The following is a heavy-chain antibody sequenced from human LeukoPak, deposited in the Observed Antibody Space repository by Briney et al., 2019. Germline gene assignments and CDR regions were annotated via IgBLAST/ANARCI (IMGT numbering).Heavy chain of an antibody. V-gene: IGHV3-23*01. CDR2: ISGSGGST. D-gene: IGHD6-13*01. Sequence: PGGSLRLSCAASGFTFSSYAMSWVRQAPGKGLEWDSSISGSGGSTYYADSVTGRFTISRDNSKNTLFLQMNSLRAEDTAVYFCAKSWYSSHWYRFSFHQWGQGTLVTVFS. CDR3: AKSWYSSHWYRFSFHQ. CDR1: GFTFSSYA. J-gene: IGHJ1*01.